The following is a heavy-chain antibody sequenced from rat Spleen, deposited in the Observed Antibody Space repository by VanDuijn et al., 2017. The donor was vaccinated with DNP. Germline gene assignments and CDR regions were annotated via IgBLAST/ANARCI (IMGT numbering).Heavy chain of an antibody. CDR2: ISTGGRTT. Sequence: EVQLVESGGGLVQPGRSLKLSCAASGFTFNDYGMAWVRQTPKKGLEWVTTISTGGRTTYYRDSVKGRFTISRDDAKSTLYLQMNSLRSEDTATYYCTTDFERGYWGQGVMVTVSS. CDR1: GFTFNDYG. J-gene: IGHJ2*01. V-gene: IGHV5-27*01. D-gene: IGHD1-11*01. CDR3: TTDFERGY.